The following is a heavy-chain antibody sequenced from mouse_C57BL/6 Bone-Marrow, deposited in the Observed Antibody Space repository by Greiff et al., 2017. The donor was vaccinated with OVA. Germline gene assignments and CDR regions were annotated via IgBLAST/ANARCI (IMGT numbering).Heavy chain of an antibody. CDR2: IHPNSGST. D-gene: IGHD2-5*01. J-gene: IGHJ4*01. CDR1: GYTFNSYW. V-gene: IGHV1-64*01. CDR3: ARSSNHYAMDY. Sequence: QVQLQQPGAELVKPGASVKLSCKASGYTFNSYWMHWVKQRPGQGLEWIGMIHPNSGSTNYNEKFKSKATLTVDKSSSTAYMQLSSLTSEDSAVYYCARSSNHYAMDYWGQGTSVTVSS.